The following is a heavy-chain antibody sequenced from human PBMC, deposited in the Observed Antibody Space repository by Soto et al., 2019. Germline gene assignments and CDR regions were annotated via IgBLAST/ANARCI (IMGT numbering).Heavy chain of an antibody. D-gene: IGHD3-22*01. V-gene: IGHV1-24*01. CDR3: ATVPNYYDSSGYFNDAFDI. CDR2: FDPEDGET. Sequence: QVQLVQSGAEVKKPGASVKVSCKVSGYTLTELSMHWVRQAPGKGLEWMGGFDPEDGETIYAQKFQGRVTMTEDTSTDTAYMELSSLGSEDTAVYYCATVPNYYDSSGYFNDAFDIWGQGTMVTVSS. J-gene: IGHJ3*02. CDR1: GYTLTELS.